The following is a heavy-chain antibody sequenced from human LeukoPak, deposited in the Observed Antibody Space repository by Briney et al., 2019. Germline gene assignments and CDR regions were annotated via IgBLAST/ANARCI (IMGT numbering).Heavy chain of an antibody. Sequence: GGPLRLSCAASGFTLRNYWMHWVRQPPGKGLVWVSHINGDGSNTGYADSVKGRFTISRDNAKNTLYLQINSLRAEDTAVYYCARGNYPSSFDSWGQGTLVTVSS. CDR3: ARGNYPSSFDS. J-gene: IGHJ4*02. CDR1: GFTLRNYW. V-gene: IGHV3-74*01. CDR2: INGDGSNT. D-gene: IGHD5-24*01.